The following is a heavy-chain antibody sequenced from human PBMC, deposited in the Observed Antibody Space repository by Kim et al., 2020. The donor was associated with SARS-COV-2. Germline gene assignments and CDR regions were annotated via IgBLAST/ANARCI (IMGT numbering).Heavy chain of an antibody. J-gene: IGHJ4*02. D-gene: IGHD5-18*01. CDR3: ARHTSGDTAMVTGDY. CDR2: IIPILGIA. CDR1: GGTFSSYA. V-gene: IGHV1-69*04. Sequence: SVKVSCKASGGTFSSYAISWVRQAPGQGLEWMGRIIPILGIANYAQKFQGRVTITADKSTSTAYMELSSLRSEDTAVYYCARHTSGDTAMVTGDYWGQGTLVTVSS.